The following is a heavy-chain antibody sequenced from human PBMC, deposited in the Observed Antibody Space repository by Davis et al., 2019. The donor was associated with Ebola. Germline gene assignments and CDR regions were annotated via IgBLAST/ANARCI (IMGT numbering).Heavy chain of an antibody. D-gene: IGHD1-1*01. Sequence: MPGGSLRLSCTVSGASISSSGYYWGWIRQPPGKGLEWIGSIYYRGSTYYNPSLKSRVTISVDTSKNQFSLKLSSVTAADTAVYYCARSGFNWFDPWGQGTLVTVSS. J-gene: IGHJ5*02. V-gene: IGHV4-39*01. CDR1: GASISSSGYY. CDR3: ARSGFNWFDP. CDR2: IYYRGST.